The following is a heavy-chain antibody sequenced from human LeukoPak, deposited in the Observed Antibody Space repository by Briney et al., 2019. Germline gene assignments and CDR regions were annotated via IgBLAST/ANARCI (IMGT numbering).Heavy chain of an antibody. CDR2: ISYDGNNK. CDR3: AKDMYYRGSGSYFNVDY. V-gene: IGHV3-30*18. J-gene: IGHJ4*02. D-gene: IGHD3-10*01. Sequence: GRSLRLSCAASGFTFSNSAMNWVRQAPGKGLEWVAVISYDGNNKYYSDSVKGRFTISRDNSKNTLYLQMYSLRAEDTAVYYCAKDMYYRGSGSYFNVDYWGQGTLVTVSS. CDR1: GFTFSNSA.